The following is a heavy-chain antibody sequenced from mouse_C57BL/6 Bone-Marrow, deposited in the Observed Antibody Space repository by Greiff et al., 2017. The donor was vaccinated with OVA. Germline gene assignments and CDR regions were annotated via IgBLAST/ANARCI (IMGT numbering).Heavy chain of an antibody. CDR3: AIDGYYGAMDY. V-gene: IGHV1-81*01. J-gene: IGHJ4*01. Sequence: VQLQQSGSELARPGASVKLSCKASGYTFTSYGISWVKQRTGQGLEWIGEIYPRSGNTYYNEKFKGKATLTVDKSSSTAYMQLSSLTSEDSAVYYCAIDGYYGAMDYWGQGTSVTVSS. CDR2: IYPRSGNT. D-gene: IGHD2-3*01. CDR1: GYTFTSYG.